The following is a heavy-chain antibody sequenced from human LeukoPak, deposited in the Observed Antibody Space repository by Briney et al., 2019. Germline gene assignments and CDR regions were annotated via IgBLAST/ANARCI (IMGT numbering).Heavy chain of an antibody. D-gene: IGHD1-26*01. CDR3: ARDRNTGSSYENLFEY. CDR2: INSDGSST. Sequence: GGSRRLSCAASGFTFSSYLMHWVRQAPGKGLVWVSRINSDGSSTSYADSVKGRFTISRDNAKNTLYLQMNSLRAEDTSVYYCARDRNTGSSYENLFEYWGQGSLVTVSS. J-gene: IGHJ4*02. V-gene: IGHV3-74*01. CDR1: GFTFSSYL.